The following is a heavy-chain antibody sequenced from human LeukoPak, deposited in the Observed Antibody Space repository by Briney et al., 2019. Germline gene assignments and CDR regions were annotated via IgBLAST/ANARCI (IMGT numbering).Heavy chain of an antibody. CDR3: ARGQCSGDSCYSLFDY. CDR1: GFTFSDYY. V-gene: IGHV3-11*01. D-gene: IGHD2-15*01. J-gene: IGHJ4*02. Sequence: GGSLRLSCAASGFTFSDYYMSWIRQAPGKGLEWVSYISNSGSIIYYVDSVKGRFTIFRDNAKNSLYLQMNSLRAEDTAIYYCARGQCSGDSCYSLFDYWGQGTLVTVSS. CDR2: ISNSGSII.